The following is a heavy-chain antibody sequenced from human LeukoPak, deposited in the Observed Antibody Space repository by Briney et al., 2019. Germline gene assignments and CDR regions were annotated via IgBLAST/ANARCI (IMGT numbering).Heavy chain of an antibody. CDR1: GFTFSSYA. Sequence: HTGGSLRLSCAASGFTFSSYAMSWVRQAPGKGLEWVSAISGSGGSTYYADSVKGRFTISRDNSKNTLYLQMNSLRAEDTAVYYCAKLRDDFWSGYYRGEFDYWGQGTLVTVSS. CDR3: AKLRDDFWSGYYRGEFDY. D-gene: IGHD3-3*01. J-gene: IGHJ4*02. CDR2: ISGSGGST. V-gene: IGHV3-23*01.